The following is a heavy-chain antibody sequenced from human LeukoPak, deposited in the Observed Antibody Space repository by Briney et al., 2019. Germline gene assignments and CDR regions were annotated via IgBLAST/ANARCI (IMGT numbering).Heavy chain of an antibody. Sequence: TSETLSLTCTVSGGSISSYYWNWIRQPPGKGLECIGYIYYSGIANYNPSLKSRVTISVDTSKSQFSLKLSSVTAADTAVYYCARHHSTYYYGSGSSSSFDYWGQGTLVTVSS. CDR2: IYYSGIA. CDR3: ARHHSTYYYGSGSSSSFDY. D-gene: IGHD3-10*01. J-gene: IGHJ4*02. CDR1: GGSISSYY. V-gene: IGHV4-59*08.